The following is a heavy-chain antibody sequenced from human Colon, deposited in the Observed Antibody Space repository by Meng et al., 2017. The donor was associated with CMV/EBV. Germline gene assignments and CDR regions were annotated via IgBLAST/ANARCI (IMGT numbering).Heavy chain of an antibody. Sequence: SLKISCAASGFTFDDYAMHWVRQAPGKGLEWVSGISWNNGSIDYADSVKGRFTISRDNAKNSLYLRMNSLRAEDTALYYCAKGGVHYYDSSGYYYWFDYWGQGTLVTVSS. D-gene: IGHD3-22*01. J-gene: IGHJ4*02. V-gene: IGHV3-9*01. CDR3: AKGGVHYYDSSGYYYWFDY. CDR1: GFTFDDYA. CDR2: ISWNNGSI.